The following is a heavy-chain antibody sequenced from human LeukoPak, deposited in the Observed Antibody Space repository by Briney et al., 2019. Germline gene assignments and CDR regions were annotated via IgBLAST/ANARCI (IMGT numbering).Heavy chain of an antibody. Sequence: SETLSLTCTVSGGSISSGSYYWSWIRQPAGKGLEWIGRSYTSGSTNYNPSLKSRVTISVDTSKNQFSLKLSSVTAADTAVYFCARDAAGEGRLVITWFDPWGQGTLVTVSS. D-gene: IGHD3-22*01. J-gene: IGHJ5*02. CDR3: ARDAAGEGRLVITWFDP. V-gene: IGHV4-61*02. CDR1: GGSISSGSYY. CDR2: SYTSGST.